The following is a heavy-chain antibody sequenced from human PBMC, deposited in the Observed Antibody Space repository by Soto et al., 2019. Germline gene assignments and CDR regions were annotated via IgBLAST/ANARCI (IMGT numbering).Heavy chain of an antibody. CDR3: ASGRLRGSGSYPSYYGMDV. CDR1: GYSFTSYW. V-gene: IGHV5-51*01. Sequence: PGESLKISCKGSGYSFTSYWIGWVRQMPGKGLEWMGIIYPGDSDTRYSPSFQGQVTISADKSISTAYLQWSSLKASDTAMYYCASGRLRGSGSYPSYYGMDVWGQGTTVTVSS. J-gene: IGHJ6*02. CDR2: IYPGDSDT. D-gene: IGHD3-10*01.